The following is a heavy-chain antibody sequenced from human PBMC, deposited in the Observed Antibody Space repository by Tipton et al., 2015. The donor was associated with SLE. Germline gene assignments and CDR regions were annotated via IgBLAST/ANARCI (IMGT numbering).Heavy chain of an antibody. CDR2: ISHSRTT. J-gene: IGHJ6*03. Sequence: TLSLTCTVSGGSISSSSHYWGWIRQPPGKGLEWIGKISHSRTTNYNPSLKSRVSMSLDTSTNQFSLRLSSVTAADTAVYYCARGVAGYFYYCYLDVWGKGTTVTIPS. CDR3: ARGVAGYFYYCYLDV. V-gene: IGHV4-39*07. CDR1: GGSISSSSHY.